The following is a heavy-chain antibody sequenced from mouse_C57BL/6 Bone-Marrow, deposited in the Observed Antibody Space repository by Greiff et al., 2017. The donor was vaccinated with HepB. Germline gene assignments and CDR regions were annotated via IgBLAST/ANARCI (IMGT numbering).Heavy chain of an antibody. CDR2: IDPENGDT. V-gene: IGHV14-4*01. CDR3: TDGYYRAY. CDR1: GFNIKDDY. J-gene: IGHJ3*01. D-gene: IGHD2-3*01. Sequence: EVQLQQSGAELVRPGAPVKLSCTASGFNIKDDYMHWVKQRPEQGLEWIGWIDPENGDTEYASKFQGKATITADTSSNTAYLQLSSLTSEDTAVYYCTDGYYRAYWGQGTLVTVSA.